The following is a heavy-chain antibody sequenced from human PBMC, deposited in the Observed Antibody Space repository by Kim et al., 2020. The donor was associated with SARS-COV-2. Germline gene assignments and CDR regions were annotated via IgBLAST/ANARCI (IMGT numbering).Heavy chain of an antibody. Sequence: GGSLRLSCAASGFTFSSYGMHWVRQAPGEGLEWVAVIWYDGSNKYYADSVKGRFTISRDNSKNTLYLQMNSLRAEDTAVYYCAKDPKVREPKYYFDYWGQGNLVTVSS. CDR1: GFTFSSYG. D-gene: IGHD3-10*01. CDR3: AKDPKVREPKYYFDY. J-gene: IGHJ4*02. CDR2: IWYDGSNK. V-gene: IGHV3-33*06.